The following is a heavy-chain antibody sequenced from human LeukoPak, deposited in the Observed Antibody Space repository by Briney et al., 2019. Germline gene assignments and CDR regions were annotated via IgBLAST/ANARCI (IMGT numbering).Heavy chain of an antibody. CDR2: IYTSGST. CDR3: TKGRGI. V-gene: IGHV4-61*09. D-gene: IGHD3-10*01. J-gene: IGHJ4*02. Sequence: TLSLTCTVSGGSINSGSYDWYWIRQPAGKGLEWIGHIYTSGSTDYNPSLKSRVTISVATSKNQFSLKLTSVTVADTAIFYCTKGRGIWGQGTLVTVSS. CDR1: GGSINSGSYD.